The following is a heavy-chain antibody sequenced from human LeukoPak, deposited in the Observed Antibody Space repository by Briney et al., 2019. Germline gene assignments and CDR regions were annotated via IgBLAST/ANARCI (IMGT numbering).Heavy chain of an antibody. D-gene: IGHD2-15*01. V-gene: IGHV4-59*01. J-gene: IGHJ4*02. Sequence: PSETLSLTCTVSGGSISSYYWSWTRQPPGKGLEWIGYIYYSGSTNYNPSLKSRVTISVDTSKNQFSLKLSSVTAADTAVYYCAREVVAAIRGDYFDYWGQGTLVTVSS. CDR2: IYYSGST. CDR3: AREVVAAIRGDYFDY. CDR1: GGSISSYY.